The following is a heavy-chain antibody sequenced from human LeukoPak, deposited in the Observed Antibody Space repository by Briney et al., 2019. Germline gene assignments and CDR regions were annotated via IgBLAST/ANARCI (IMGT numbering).Heavy chain of an antibody. CDR3: AKDPSPAGYYFDY. V-gene: IGHV3-23*01. CDR2: ISGSGGST. D-gene: IGHD2-2*01. Sequence: GGSLRLSCAASGFTFSSHAMSWVRQAPGKGLEWVSAISGSGGSTYYADSVKGRFTISRDNSKNTLYLQMNSLRAEDTAVYYCAKDPSPAGYYFDYWGQGTLVTVSS. CDR1: GFTFSSHA. J-gene: IGHJ4*02.